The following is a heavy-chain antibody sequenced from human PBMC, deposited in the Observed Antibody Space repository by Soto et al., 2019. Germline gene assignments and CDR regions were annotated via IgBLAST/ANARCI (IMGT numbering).Heavy chain of an antibody. CDR1: GFTFSSYA. Sequence: GGSLRLSRAASGFTFSSYAMNWVRQAPGKGLEWVSAISGSGGSTYYADSVKGRFTISRGNSKNTLYVQMNSLRAEETAVYYCAKDAGGPYDFWSGPFDYWGQGTLVTVSS. D-gene: IGHD3-3*01. V-gene: IGHV3-23*01. CDR3: AKDAGGPYDFWSGPFDY. CDR2: ISGSGGST. J-gene: IGHJ4*02.